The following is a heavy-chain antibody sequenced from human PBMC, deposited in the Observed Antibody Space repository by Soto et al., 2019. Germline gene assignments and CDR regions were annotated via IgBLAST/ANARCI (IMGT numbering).Heavy chain of an antibody. Sequence: ASVKVSCKVSGYTLTELSMHWVRQAPGKGLEWMGGFDPEDGETIYAQKFQGRVTMTEDTSTDTAYMELSSLRSEDTAVYYCATDLVATTSPRDYYYYGMDVWGQGTTVTVSS. V-gene: IGHV1-24*01. D-gene: IGHD5-12*01. J-gene: IGHJ6*02. CDR3: ATDLVATTSPRDYYYYGMDV. CDR2: FDPEDGET. CDR1: GYTLTELS.